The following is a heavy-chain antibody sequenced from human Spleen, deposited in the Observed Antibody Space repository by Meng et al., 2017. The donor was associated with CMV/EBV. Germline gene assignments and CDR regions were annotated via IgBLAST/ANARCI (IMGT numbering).Heavy chain of an antibody. D-gene: IGHD4-17*01. CDR2: VGAENGDT. V-gene: IGHV1-18*01. J-gene: IGHJ4*02. Sequence: NASGYNSDIYGITWVRQAPGQGLEWVGWVGAENGDTNYGQKFQGRVTVTADTFTNTAYMEMRSLRSDDSAMYYCARAGAAVTTNFDFWGQGTLVTVSS. CDR3: ARAGAAVTTNFDF. CDR1: GYNSDIYG.